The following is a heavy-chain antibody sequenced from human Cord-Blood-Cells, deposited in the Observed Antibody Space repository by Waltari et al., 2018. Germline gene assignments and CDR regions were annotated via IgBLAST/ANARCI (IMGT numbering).Heavy chain of an antibody. CDR2: ISSSSSYI. CDR1: GFTFSSYS. CDR3: ASSQYYDFWSGYYTSPKYFQH. J-gene: IGHJ1*01. D-gene: IGHD3-3*01. Sequence: EVQLVESGGGLVKPGGSLRLSCAASGFTFSSYSMNWVRQAPGKGLEWVSSISSSSSYIYYAESVKGRFTISRGNAKNSLYLQMNSLRAEDTAVYYCASSQYYDFWSGYYTSPKYFQHWGQGTLVTVSS. V-gene: IGHV3-21*01.